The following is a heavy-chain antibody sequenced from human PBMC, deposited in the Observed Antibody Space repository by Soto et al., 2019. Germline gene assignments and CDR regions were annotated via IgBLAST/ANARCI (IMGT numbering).Heavy chain of an antibody. J-gene: IGHJ4*02. Sequence: EVQLLESGGGLVQPGGSLRLSCAASGFTFSSYAMSWVRQAPGKGLEWVSAISGSGGSTYYADSVKGRFTISRDNSKNTLYLPMNSLRADDTAVSYSANLDYLVLHRNNWGKGTLVTVSS. V-gene: IGHV3-23*01. CDR1: GFTFSSYA. CDR2: ISGSGGST. D-gene: IGHD3-10*01. CDR3: ANLDYLVLHRNN.